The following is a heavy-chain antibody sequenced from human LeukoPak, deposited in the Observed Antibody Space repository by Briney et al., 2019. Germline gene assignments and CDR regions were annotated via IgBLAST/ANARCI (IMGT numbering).Heavy chain of an antibody. D-gene: IGHD5-18*01. CDR1: GGSISSYY. V-gene: IGHV4-4*07. J-gene: IGHJ4*02. CDR3: ARSYSYGHFDY. CDR2: IYTSGST. Sequence: SETLSLTCTVSGGSISSYYWSWIRQPAGKGLEWIGRIYTSGSTNYNPSLKSRVTISVDKSKNQFSLKVSSVTAADTAVYYCARSYSYGHFDYWGQGTLVTVSS.